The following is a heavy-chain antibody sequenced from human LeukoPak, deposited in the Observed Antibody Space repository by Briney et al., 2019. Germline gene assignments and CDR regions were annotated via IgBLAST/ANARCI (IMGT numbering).Heavy chain of an antibody. CDR1: GGSFSGYY. Sequence: SETLSLTCAVYGGSFSGYYGSWIRQPPGKGLEWIGEINHSGSTNYNPSLKSRVTISVDTSKNQFSLKLSSVTAADTAVYYCARGYCNGGSCRTYYFDYWGQGTLVTVSS. D-gene: IGHD2-15*01. CDR2: INHSGST. J-gene: IGHJ4*02. CDR3: ARGYCNGGSCRTYYFDY. V-gene: IGHV4-34*01.